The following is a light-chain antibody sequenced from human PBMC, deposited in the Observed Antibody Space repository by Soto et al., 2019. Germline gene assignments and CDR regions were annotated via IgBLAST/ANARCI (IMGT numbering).Light chain of an antibody. J-gene: IGKJ4*01. CDR2: DAS. CDR3: QQSFSTTQFSFGGGTPQLT. CDR1: QGLRTSQDISDY. V-gene: IGKV1-9*01. Sequence: DIQLTQSPSFLSASVGDRVIITCRASQGLRTSQDISDYLAWYQQKPGKAPRLLIYDASTLQSGVPSRFGGSGSGTDFTLTISSLQPEDFATYYCQQSFSTTQFSFGGGTPQLTFGGGTKVDIK.